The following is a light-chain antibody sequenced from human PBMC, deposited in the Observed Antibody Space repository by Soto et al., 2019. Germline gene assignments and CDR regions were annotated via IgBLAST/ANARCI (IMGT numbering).Light chain of an antibody. Sequence: QSALTQPASVSGSPGQSITISCTGTSSDVGGYNYVSWYQQHPGKAPKLMIYEVSNRPSGVSNRFSGSKSGNTASLTISGLHAEDEAYYFCSSYTSSSTVFGTGTKVTVL. J-gene: IGLJ1*01. CDR3: SSYTSSSTV. CDR1: SSDVGGYNY. CDR2: EVS. V-gene: IGLV2-14*01.